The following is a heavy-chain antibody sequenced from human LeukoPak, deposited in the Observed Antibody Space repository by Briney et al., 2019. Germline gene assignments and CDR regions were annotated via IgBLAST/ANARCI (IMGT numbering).Heavy chain of an antibody. CDR3: AKDKHGYYDSSGYYYYHTEYFQH. J-gene: IGHJ1*01. D-gene: IGHD3-22*01. Sequence: GGSLRLSCAASGFTFSSYAMSWVRQAPGKGLEWVSAISGSGGSTYYADSVKGRFTISRDNSKNTLYLQMNSLRAEDTAVYYCAKDKHGYYDSSGYYYYHTEYFQHWGQGTLVTVSS. V-gene: IGHV3-23*01. CDR2: ISGSGGST. CDR1: GFTFSSYA.